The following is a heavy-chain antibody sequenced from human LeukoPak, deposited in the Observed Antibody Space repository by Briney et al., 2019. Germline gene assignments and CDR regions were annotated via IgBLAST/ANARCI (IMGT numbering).Heavy chain of an antibody. J-gene: IGHJ3*02. CDR1: GASISSYY. V-gene: IGHV4-59*08. D-gene: IGHD3-16*01. CDR3: ARLGQPNAFDI. CDR2: FHYTGNT. Sequence: SETLSPTCTISGASISSYYWTWIRQPPGKGLESIGYFHYTGNTNYNPSLKSRVTISVDTSKNQFSLKVTSVTAADTAVYYCARLGQPNAFDIWGQGTMVTVSS.